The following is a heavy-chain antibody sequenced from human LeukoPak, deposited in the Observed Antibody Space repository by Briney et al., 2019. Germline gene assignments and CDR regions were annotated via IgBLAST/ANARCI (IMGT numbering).Heavy chain of an antibody. CDR2: ISSSGSTI. V-gene: IGHV3-11*04. J-gene: IGHJ3*02. Sequence: GGSLRLSCAASGFTFSNYAVSWVRQAPGKGLEWVSYISSSGSTIYYADSVKGRFTISRDNAKNSLYLQMNSLRAEDTAVYYCARDLDAFDIWGQGTMVTVSS. CDR1: GFTFSNYA. CDR3: ARDLDAFDI.